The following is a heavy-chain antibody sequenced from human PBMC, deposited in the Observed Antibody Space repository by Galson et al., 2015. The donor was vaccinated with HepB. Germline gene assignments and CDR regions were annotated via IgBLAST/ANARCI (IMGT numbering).Heavy chain of an antibody. J-gene: IGHJ4*02. CDR1: GFTFSSYS. D-gene: IGHD3-22*01. Sequence: SLRLSCAASGFTFSSYSMNWVRQAPGKGLEWVSYISSSSSTIYYADSVKGRFTTSRDNAKNSLYLQMNSLRDEDTAVYYCARDFYYYDSSGYYPYDYWGQGTLVTVSS. CDR2: ISSSSSTI. CDR3: ARDFYYYDSSGYYPYDY. V-gene: IGHV3-48*02.